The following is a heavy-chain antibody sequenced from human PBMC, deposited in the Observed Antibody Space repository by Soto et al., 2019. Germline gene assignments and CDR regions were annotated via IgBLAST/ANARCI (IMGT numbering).Heavy chain of an antibody. D-gene: IGHD3-10*01. J-gene: IGHJ3*02. V-gene: IGHV3-23*01. Sequence: GGSLSLSCAASGFTSSSYAMSWVRQAPGKGLEWVSAISGSGGSTYYADSVKGRFTISRDNSKNTLYLQMNSLRAEDTAVYYCAKFKDDGELFDAFDIWGQGTMVTVSS. CDR3: AKFKDDGELFDAFDI. CDR1: GFTSSSYA. CDR2: ISGSGGST.